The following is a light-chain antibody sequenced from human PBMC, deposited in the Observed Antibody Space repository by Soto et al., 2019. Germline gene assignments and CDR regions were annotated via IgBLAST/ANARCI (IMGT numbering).Light chain of an antibody. Sequence: QSVLTQPASVSGSPGQSITISCTGTSSDVGAYNYDSWYQQYPGEAPKVIIYDVSHRPAGVSNRFSGSKSGNTASLTISGLQTQDEADYYCSSYTSATTYVFGTGTKGPS. J-gene: IGLJ1*01. CDR1: SSDVGAYNY. CDR3: SSYTSATTYV. CDR2: DVS. V-gene: IGLV2-14*01.